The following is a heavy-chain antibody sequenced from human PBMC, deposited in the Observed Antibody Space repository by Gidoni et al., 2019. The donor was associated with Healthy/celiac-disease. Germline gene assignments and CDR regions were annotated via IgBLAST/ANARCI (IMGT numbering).Heavy chain of an antibody. Sequence: QVQLQESGPGLVKPSETLSLTCAVSGYSISSGYYWGWIRQPPGKGLEWIGSIYHSGSTYYNPFLKSRVTISVDTSKSQFSLKLSSVTAADTAVYYCARVGSSPLHYYFDYWGQGTLVTVSS. CDR2: IYHSGST. CDR3: ARVGSSPLHYYFDY. CDR1: GYSISSGYY. J-gene: IGHJ4*02. D-gene: IGHD6-6*01. V-gene: IGHV4-38-2*01.